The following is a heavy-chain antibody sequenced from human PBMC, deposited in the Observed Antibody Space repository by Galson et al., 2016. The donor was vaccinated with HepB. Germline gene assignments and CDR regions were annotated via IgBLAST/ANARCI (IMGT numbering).Heavy chain of an antibody. J-gene: IGHJ3*01. V-gene: IGHV3-72*01. CDR2: SRNRANSYTT. CDR3: ASYYGDYSSSAFDL. Sequence: SLRLSCAASGLTFSDHYLHWVRQAPGKGLEWVGRSRNRANSYTTEYAASVEGRFTIPRDNSRNSLYLQMNSLKSEDTAVYYCASYYGDYSSSAFDLWGQGTMVTVSS. CDR1: GLTFSDHY. D-gene: IGHD4-17*01.